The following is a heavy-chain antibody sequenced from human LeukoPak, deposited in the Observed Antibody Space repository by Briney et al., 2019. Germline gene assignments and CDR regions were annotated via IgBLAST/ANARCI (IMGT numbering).Heavy chain of an antibody. V-gene: IGHV1-69*13. CDR2: IIPIFGTA. D-gene: IGHD3-22*01. CDR3: ARGGSLAITHYYYMDV. CDR1: GGTFSSYA. Sequence: SVKVSCKASGGTFSSYAISWVRQAPGQGLEWMGGIIPIFGTANYAQKFQGRVTITADESTSTAYMELSSLRSEDTAVYYCARGGSLAITHYYYMDVWGKGTTVTVSS. J-gene: IGHJ6*03.